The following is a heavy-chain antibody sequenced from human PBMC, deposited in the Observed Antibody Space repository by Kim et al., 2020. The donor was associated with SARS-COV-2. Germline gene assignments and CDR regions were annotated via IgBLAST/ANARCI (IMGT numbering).Heavy chain of an antibody. J-gene: IGHJ4*02. Sequence: GGSLRLSCVVSGFTFSNYAMSWVRQAPGKGLEWVSTIGSAGSTFFADSVKGRFSISRDNVENTVSLQMNSLRVEDTAVYYCAKRDGRTFDFWGQGTLVIV. CDR1: GFTFSNYA. CDR2: IGSAGST. CDR3: AKRDGRTFDF. V-gene: IGHV3-23*01.